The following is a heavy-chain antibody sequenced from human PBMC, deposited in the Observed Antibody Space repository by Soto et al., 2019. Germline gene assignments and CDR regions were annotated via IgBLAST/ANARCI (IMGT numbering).Heavy chain of an antibody. CDR2: IIPIFGTA. V-gene: IGHV1-69*06. CDR3: ARSTQYYYDSSGYYLFDY. D-gene: IGHD3-22*01. J-gene: IGHJ4*02. Sequence: ASVKVSCKASGGTFSSYAISWVRQAPGQGLEWMGGIIPIFGTANYAQKFQGRVTITADKSTSTAYMELSSLRSEDTAVYYCARSTQYYYDSSGYYLFDYWGQGTLVTVSS. CDR1: GGTFSSYA.